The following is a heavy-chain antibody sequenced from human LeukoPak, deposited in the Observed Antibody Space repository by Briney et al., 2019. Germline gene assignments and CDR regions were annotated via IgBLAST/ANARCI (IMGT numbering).Heavy chain of an antibody. CDR3: ARRTNYLAFDY. Sequence: GGSLRLSCAASGFTFSSYGMHWVRQAPGKGLEWVTFIRNDGSNKYYADSVKGRFTISRDNAKNSLYLQMNSLRAEDTAVYYCARRTNYLAFDYWGQGTLVTVSS. J-gene: IGHJ4*02. D-gene: IGHD4/OR15-4a*01. V-gene: IGHV3-30*02. CDR2: IRNDGSNK. CDR1: GFTFSSYG.